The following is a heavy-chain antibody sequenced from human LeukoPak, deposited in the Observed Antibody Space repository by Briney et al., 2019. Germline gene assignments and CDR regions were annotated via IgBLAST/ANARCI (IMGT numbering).Heavy chain of an antibody. J-gene: IGHJ4*02. CDR2: ISPIFGTA. Sequence: SVKVSCKASGGTFTSYAISWVRQAPGQGLEWMGRISPIFGTANYAQKFQGRVTITTDESTSTAYMELSSLRSEDTAVYYCARDGITIFGVVKDPIDYWGQGTLVTVSS. CDR3: ARDGITIFGVVKDPIDY. V-gene: IGHV1-69*05. D-gene: IGHD3-3*01. CDR1: GGTFTSYA.